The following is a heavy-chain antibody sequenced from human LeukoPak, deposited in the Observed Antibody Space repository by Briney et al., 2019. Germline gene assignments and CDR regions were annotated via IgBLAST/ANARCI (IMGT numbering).Heavy chain of an antibody. V-gene: IGHV4-39*01. J-gene: IGHJ6*02. Sequence: SETLSLTCIVSGGSTSSDYFWGWIRQPPGKGLEWIGNLHYSGSTSYNPSLKSRVTISVDTSKNQFSLKLSSVTAADTAMYYCARSRDYYYYFGLDVWGQGTTVTVSS. CDR2: LHYSGST. CDR1: GGSTSSDYF. CDR3: ARSRDYYYYFGLDV.